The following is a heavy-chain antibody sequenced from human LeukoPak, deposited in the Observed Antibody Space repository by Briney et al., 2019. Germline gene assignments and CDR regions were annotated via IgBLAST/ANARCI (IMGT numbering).Heavy chain of an antibody. CDR3: AQALRGYGYFDY. CDR1: GYTFTGQY. Sequence: GASVTVSCKASGYTFTGQYMHWVRQAPGQGLEWMGWINPNSGGTNYAQKLQGRVTMTTDTSTSTAYMELRSLRSDDTAVYYCAQALRGYGYFDYWGQGTLVTVSS. D-gene: IGHD5-12*01. V-gene: IGHV1-2*02. CDR2: INPNSGGT. J-gene: IGHJ4*02.